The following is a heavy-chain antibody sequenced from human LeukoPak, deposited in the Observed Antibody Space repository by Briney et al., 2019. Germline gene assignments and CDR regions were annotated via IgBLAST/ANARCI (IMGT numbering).Heavy chain of an antibody. Sequence: ASVKVSCKASGYTFTGYYMHWVRQAPGQRLEWMGWINAGNGNTKYSQEFQGRVTITRDTSASTAYMELSSLRSEDMAVYYCARMDTAMATGFDCWGQGTLVTVSS. CDR2: INAGNGNT. D-gene: IGHD5-18*01. CDR1: GYTFTGYY. J-gene: IGHJ4*02. CDR3: ARMDTAMATGFDC. V-gene: IGHV1-3*03.